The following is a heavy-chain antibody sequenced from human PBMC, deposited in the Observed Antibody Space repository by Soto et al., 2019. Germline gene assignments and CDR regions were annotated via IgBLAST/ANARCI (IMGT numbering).Heavy chain of an antibody. J-gene: IGHJ3*02. Sequence: TPFPPCPVSWGPLSSGGFSRSRVPQHPRKGLEWIGYIYYSGSTYYNPSLKSRVTISVDTSKNQFSLKLSSVTAADTAVYYCARVKTMVRGVILFPDAFDIWGQGTMVTVSS. CDR1: WGPLSSGGFS. V-gene: IGHV4-31*03. D-gene: IGHD3-10*01. CDR2: IYYSGST. CDR3: ARVKTMVRGVILFPDAFDI.